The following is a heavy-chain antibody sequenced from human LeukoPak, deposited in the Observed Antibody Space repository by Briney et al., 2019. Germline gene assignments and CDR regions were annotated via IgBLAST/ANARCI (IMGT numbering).Heavy chain of an antibody. J-gene: IGHJ4*02. CDR1: GYTFTGYS. V-gene: IGHV1-2*02. CDR2: INPNSGGT. D-gene: IGHD2-2*01. CDR3: ARVGVEGASCYDY. Sequence: GASVKVSCKASGYTFTGYSMHWVRQAPGQGLEWMGWINPNSGGTNYAQNFQGRVTMTRDTSINTAYMELSWLRSDDTAVYYCARVGVEGASCYDYWGQGTLVTVSS.